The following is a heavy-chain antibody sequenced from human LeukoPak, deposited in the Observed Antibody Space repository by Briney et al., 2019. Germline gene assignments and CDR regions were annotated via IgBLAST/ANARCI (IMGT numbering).Heavy chain of an antibody. CDR2: IQYDGSNQ. CDR3: AKDGIVVVPAANGLYYYYYYMDV. CDR1: GFTFSSYG. J-gene: IGHJ6*03. D-gene: IGHD2-2*01. Sequence: GGSLRLSCAASGFTFSSYGMHWVRQAPGKGLGWVAYIQYDGSNQQYADSVKGRFSISRDNSKNILYLQMNSLRAEDTAVYYCAKDGIVVVPAANGLYYYYYYMDVWGKGTTVTISS. V-gene: IGHV3-30*02.